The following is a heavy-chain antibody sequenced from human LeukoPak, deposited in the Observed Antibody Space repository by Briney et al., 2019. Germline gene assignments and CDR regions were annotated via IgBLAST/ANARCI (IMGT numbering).Heavy chain of an antibody. D-gene: IGHD4-17*01. CDR2: VSSSSGTI. CDR3: ARVDYGDYAGEDY. CDR1: GFTVRSNY. Sequence: GGSLRLSCAASGFTVRSNYMNWVRQAPGKGLEWVSYVSSSSGTIYYADSVKGRFTISRDNAKNSLYLQMNSLRAEDTAVYYCARVDYGDYAGEDYWGQGTLVTVSS. V-gene: IGHV3-48*04. J-gene: IGHJ4*02.